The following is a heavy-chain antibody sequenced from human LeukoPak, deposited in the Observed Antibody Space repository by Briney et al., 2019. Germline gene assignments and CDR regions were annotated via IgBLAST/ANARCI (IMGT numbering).Heavy chain of an antibody. Sequence: GGSLRLSCAASGFTFSSYSMNWVRQAPGKGLEWVSSISSSSYIYYADSVKARFTISRDNAKNSLYLQMNSLRAEDTAVYYCARDNDFWSGSHGWFDPWGQGTLVTVSS. CDR3: ARDNDFWSGSHGWFDP. V-gene: IGHV3-21*01. J-gene: IGHJ5*02. CDR2: ISSSSYI. CDR1: GFTFSSYS. D-gene: IGHD3-3*01.